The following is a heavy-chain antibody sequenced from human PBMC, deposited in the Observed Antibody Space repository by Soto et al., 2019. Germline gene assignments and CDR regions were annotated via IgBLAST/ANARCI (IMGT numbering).Heavy chain of an antibody. D-gene: IGHD4-17*01. Sequence: SETLSLTCTVSGGSISSGDYYWSWIRQPPGKGLEWIGYIYYSGSTYYNPSLKSRVTISVDTSKNQFSLKLSSVTAADTAVYYGASLAPTTVTPFDFWGQGTLVTVSS. CDR1: GGSISSGDYY. J-gene: IGHJ4*02. V-gene: IGHV4-30-4*01. CDR2: IYYSGST. CDR3: ASLAPTTVTPFDF.